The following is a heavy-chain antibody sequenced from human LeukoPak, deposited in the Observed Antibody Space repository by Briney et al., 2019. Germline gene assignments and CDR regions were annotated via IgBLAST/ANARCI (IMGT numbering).Heavy chain of an antibody. Sequence: SETLSLTCAVYGGSFSGYYWSWIRQPPGKGLEWIGEINHSGSTNYNPSLKSRVTISVDTSKNQFSLKLSSVTAADTAVYYCARGAGDCSSTSCYGYYCYYMDVWGKGTTVTVSS. J-gene: IGHJ6*03. CDR3: ARGAGDCSSTSCYGYYCYYMDV. V-gene: IGHV4-34*01. CDR1: GGSFSGYY. CDR2: INHSGST. D-gene: IGHD2-2*01.